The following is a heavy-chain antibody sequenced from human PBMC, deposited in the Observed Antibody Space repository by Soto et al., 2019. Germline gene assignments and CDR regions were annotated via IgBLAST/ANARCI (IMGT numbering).Heavy chain of an antibody. CDR3: ARRGELGATTVDY. D-gene: IGHD1-26*01. J-gene: IGHJ4*02. V-gene: IGHV1-58*01. CDR1: GFTFSKSS. CDR2: VVVGSDNT. Sequence: SVKVSCKTSGFTFSKSSVQWMRQARGQRLEWIGWVVVGSDNTRYAQNFQDRVTITRDMSTSTSYMELSSLTSEDTAVYYCARRGELGATTVDYWGQGTLVTVSS.